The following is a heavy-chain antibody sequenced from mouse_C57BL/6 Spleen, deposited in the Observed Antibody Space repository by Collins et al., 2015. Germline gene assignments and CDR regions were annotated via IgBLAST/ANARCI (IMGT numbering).Heavy chain of an antibody. CDR2: ILPGSDST. CDR3: ARGYYYGSSYFDV. CDR1: GYTFSSYW. D-gene: IGHD1-1*01. J-gene: IGHJ1*01. Sequence: QVQLQQSGAELMKPGASVKISCKATGYTFSSYWIEWVKQRPGHGLEWIGEILPGSDSTNYNEKFKGKATFTADTSSNTAYMQLSSLTSEDSAVYYCARGYYYGSSYFDVWGAGTTVTVSS. V-gene: IGHV1-9*01.